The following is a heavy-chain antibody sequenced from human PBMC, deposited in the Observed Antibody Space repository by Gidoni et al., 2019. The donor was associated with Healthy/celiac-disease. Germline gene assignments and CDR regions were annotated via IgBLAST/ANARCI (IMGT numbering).Heavy chain of an antibody. D-gene: IGHD6-13*01. Sequence: EVQLVESGGGLVQPGGSLRLSCAASGFPFSRYWMSWVRQAPGKGLEWVANIKQDGSEKYYVDSVKGRFTISRDNAKNSLYLQINSLRAEDTAVYYCARALPPAADFDYWGQGTLVTVSS. CDR3: ARALPPAADFDY. J-gene: IGHJ4*02. V-gene: IGHV3-7*05. CDR1: GFPFSRYW. CDR2: IKQDGSEK.